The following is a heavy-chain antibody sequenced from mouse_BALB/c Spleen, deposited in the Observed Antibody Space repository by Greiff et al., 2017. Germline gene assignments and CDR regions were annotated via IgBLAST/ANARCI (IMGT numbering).Heavy chain of an antibody. V-gene: IGHV1-87*01. Sequence: VQLQESGAELARPVASVKLSCKASGYTFTSYWMQWVKQRPGQGLEWIGAIYPGDGDTRYTQKFKGKATLTADKSSSTAYMQLSSLASEDSAVYYCATLAWFAYWGQGTLVTVSA. J-gene: IGHJ3*01. CDR3: ATLAWFAY. CDR1: GYTFTSYW. CDR2: IYPGDGDT.